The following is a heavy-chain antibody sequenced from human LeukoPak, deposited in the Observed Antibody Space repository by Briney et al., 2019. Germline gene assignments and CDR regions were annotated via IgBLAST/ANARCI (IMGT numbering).Heavy chain of an antibody. CDR2: ISSSSSYI. D-gene: IGHD6-13*01. J-gene: IGHJ4*02. CDR3: ARAASSWSYLNY. CDR1: GFTFSNYS. V-gene: IGHV3-21*01. Sequence: GGSLRLSSAAAGFTFSNYSMNWVSQAAGKGLEWVSSISSSSSYIYYADSVKGRFTISRDNAKNSLYLQMNSLRAEDTAVYYCARAASSWSYLNYWGQGTLVTVSS.